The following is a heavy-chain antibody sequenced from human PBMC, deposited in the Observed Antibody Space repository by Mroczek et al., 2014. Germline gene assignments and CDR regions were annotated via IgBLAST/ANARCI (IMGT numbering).Heavy chain of an antibody. CDR2: IYYSGST. CDR1: GGSISSGGYY. D-gene: IGHD2-2*02. V-gene: IGHV4-31*03. CDR3: ARGWPRSGYCSSTSCYSGWFDP. Sequence: KESGPGLVKPSQTLSLTCTVSGGSISSGGYYWSWIRQHPGKGLEWIGYIYYSGSTYYNPSLKSRVTISVDTSKNQFSLKLSSVTAADTAVYYCARGWPRSGYCSSTSCYSGWFDPWGQGTLVTVSS. J-gene: IGHJ5*02.